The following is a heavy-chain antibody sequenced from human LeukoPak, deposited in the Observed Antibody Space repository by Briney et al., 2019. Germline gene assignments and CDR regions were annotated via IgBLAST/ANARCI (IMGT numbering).Heavy chain of an antibody. CDR2: IKQDGSEK. J-gene: IGHJ4*02. CDR3: ARSRYCSSTSCYSDY. D-gene: IGHD2-2*01. Sequence: GGSLRLSCAASGFTFSKYWMSWVRQAPGKGLEWVANIKQDGSEKYYVDSVKGRFTISRDNAKNSLYLQMNSLRAEDTAVYYCARSRYCSSTSCYSDYWGQGTLVTVSS. V-gene: IGHV3-7*01. CDR1: GFTFSKYW.